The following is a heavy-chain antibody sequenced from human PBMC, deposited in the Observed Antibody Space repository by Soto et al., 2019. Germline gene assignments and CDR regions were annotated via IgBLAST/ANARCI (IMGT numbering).Heavy chain of an antibody. Sequence: EVQLVESGGGLVKPGGSLRLSCAASGFTFSNIWMSWVRQAPGKGLEWVGRIKTNIIGGATDYAAPLKGRFIISRDDSKNTLYLQMNTLKTEYTAVYYCTALWYYTESSGYWGQGTLVTVSS. V-gene: IGHV3-15*01. CDR1: GFTFSNIW. D-gene: IGHD3-3*01. CDR3: TALWYYTESSGY. CDR2: IKTNIIGGAT. J-gene: IGHJ4*02.